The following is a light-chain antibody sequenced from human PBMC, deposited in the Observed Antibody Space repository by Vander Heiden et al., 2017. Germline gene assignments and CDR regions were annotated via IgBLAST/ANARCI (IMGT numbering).Light chain of an antibody. J-gene: IGLJ3*02. Sequence: QTALTQPASVSESPGQSITIPRSGTSSAVGGDNYVYGYKQHPGKAPKLLIYDVSNRPSGVSNRFSGSKSGNTASLTISGLQAEDEADYYCSSYTSSSTWVFGGGTKLTVL. CDR1: SSAVGGDNY. CDR2: DVS. V-gene: IGLV2-14*01. CDR3: SSYTSSSTWV.